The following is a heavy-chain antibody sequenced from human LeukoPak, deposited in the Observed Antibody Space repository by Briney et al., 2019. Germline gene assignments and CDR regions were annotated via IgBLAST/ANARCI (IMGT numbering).Heavy chain of an antibody. Sequence: SETLSLTCTVSGGSISSSSYYWGWIRQPPGKGLEWIGSICYSGSTYYNPSLKSRVTISVDTSKNQFSLKLSSVTAADTAVYYCARRYDFSPFDYWGQGTLVTVSS. CDR2: ICYSGST. V-gene: IGHV4-39*01. D-gene: IGHD3-3*01. J-gene: IGHJ4*02. CDR3: ARRYDFSPFDY. CDR1: GGSISSSSYY.